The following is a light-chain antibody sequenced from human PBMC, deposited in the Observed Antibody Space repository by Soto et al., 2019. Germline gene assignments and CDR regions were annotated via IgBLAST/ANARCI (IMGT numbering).Light chain of an antibody. CDR1: QGVSSSS. V-gene: IGKV3-20*01. J-gene: IGKJ1*01. Sequence: ELVLTQSPGTLSLSPGERATLSCRASQGVSSSSLAWYQQKPGQAPRLLIYRASNRATGIPDRFSGSGSGTDFTLTISRLEPEDLAVYYCQQYASSPWTFGQGTKVDIK. CDR3: QQYASSPWT. CDR2: RAS.